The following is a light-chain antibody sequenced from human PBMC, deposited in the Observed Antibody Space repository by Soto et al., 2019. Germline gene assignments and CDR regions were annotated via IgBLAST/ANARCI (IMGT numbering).Light chain of an antibody. Sequence: DIQMTQSPSSLSASVGDRVTITCRARQGISTYLAWYQQKPGKVPKLLIYAASTLQSGVPSRFSGSGSGTDFTLTISSLQPEDVATYYCQKYNSASWTFGQGTKVEIK. CDR1: QGISTY. CDR3: QKYNSASWT. V-gene: IGKV1-27*01. CDR2: AAS. J-gene: IGKJ1*01.